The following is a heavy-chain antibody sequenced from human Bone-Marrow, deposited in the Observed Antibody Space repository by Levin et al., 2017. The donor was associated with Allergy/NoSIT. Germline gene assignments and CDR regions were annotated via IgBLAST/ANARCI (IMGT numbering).Heavy chain of an antibody. CDR1: GGTPESYT. V-gene: IGHV1-69*02. CDR2: IIPILGVT. Sequence: GASVKVSCKTAGGTPESYTFHWVRQAPGQGLEWMGRIIPILGVTDHAQKFQGKVAISADISTNTVYMDLSSLTSEDTAVYFCAGGLRGIIQYYGMDVGGQGTTVTVSS. J-gene: IGHJ6*02. D-gene: IGHD3-16*02. CDR3: AGGLRGIIQYYGMDV.